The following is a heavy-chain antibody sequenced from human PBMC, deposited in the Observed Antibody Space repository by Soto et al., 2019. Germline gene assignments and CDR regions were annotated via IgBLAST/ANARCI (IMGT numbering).Heavy chain of an antibody. Sequence: QVQLQESGPGLVKPSQTLSLTCTVSGGSISSGDYYWSWIRQPPGKGLEWIGYIYYSGSTYYNPSLKSRVTISVDTSKNQFSLKLSSVTAADTAVYYCASCTIFGVVTTNWFDPWGQGTLVTVSS. CDR1: GGSISSGDYY. CDR2: IYYSGST. V-gene: IGHV4-30-4*01. D-gene: IGHD3-3*01. J-gene: IGHJ5*02. CDR3: ASCTIFGVVTTNWFDP.